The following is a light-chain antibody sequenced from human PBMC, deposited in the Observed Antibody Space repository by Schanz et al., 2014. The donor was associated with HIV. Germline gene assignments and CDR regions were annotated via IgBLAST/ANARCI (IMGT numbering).Light chain of an antibody. CDR2: GAS. V-gene: IGKV3-20*01. CDR1: QTVSNN. CDR3: QQHGGSPET. J-gene: IGKJ1*01. Sequence: EIVMTQSPGTLSVSPGERATLSCRASQTVSNNLAWYQQRSGQPPRLLIYGASRRNTGIPHRFSGSGSVTDFTLTISSLEPEDFAVYYCQQHGGSPETFGQGTKVEIK.